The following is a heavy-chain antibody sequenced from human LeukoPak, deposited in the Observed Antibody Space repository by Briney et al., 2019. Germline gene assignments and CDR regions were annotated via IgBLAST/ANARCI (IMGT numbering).Heavy chain of an antibody. CDR1: GGSISSGSYY. V-gene: IGHV4-61*02. Sequence: SETLSLTCTVSGGSISSGSYYWGWIRQPAGKGLEWIVRIYTSGRTNYNPSLKRRVTISVDTSKNQFYLKLSTVTHADTAVYYCARDSEDGGDAFDIWGQGTMVTVSS. J-gene: IGHJ3*02. CDR3: ARDSEDGGDAFDI. CDR2: IYTSGRT. D-gene: IGHD4-23*01.